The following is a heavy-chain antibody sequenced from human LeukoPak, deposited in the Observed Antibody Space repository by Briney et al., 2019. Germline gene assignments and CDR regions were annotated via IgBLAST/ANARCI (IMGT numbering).Heavy chain of an antibody. CDR2: IKSKTDGGTT. CDR1: GFTFSNAV. V-gene: IGHV3-15*01. Sequence: PGGSLRLSCAASGFTFSNAVMSWVRQAPGKGLEWVGRIKSKTDGGTTDYAAPVKGRFTISRDDSKNTLYLQMNSLKTEDAAVYYCTTGRWYSLLYYFDYWGQGTLVTVSS. CDR3: TTGRWYSLLYYFDY. J-gene: IGHJ4*02. D-gene: IGHD6-13*01.